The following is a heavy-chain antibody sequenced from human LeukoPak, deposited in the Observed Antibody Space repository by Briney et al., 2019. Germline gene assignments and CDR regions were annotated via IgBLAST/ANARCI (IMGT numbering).Heavy chain of an antibody. CDR2: IYWNDDK. Sequence: SGPTLVNPTQTLTLTCTFSGFSLRTRGVGVGWIRQPPGKALEWLSLIYWNDDKRYSPSLKSRLTITKDTSKNQVVLTMTNMDPVDTATYYCAHSKLRYWYFDLWGRGTLVTVSS. J-gene: IGHJ2*01. V-gene: IGHV2-5*01. CDR1: GFSLRTRGVG. D-gene: IGHD4-23*01. CDR3: AHSKLRYWYFDL.